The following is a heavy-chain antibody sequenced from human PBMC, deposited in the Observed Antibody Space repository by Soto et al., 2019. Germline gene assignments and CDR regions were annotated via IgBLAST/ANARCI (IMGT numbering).Heavy chain of an antibody. J-gene: IGHJ6*02. V-gene: IGHV1-3*01. CDR2: INPGNGDT. CDR1: GYSFTKYG. D-gene: IGHD2-2*01. CDR3: ARTDCSSTSCYNYYYYGMDV. Sequence: AAVKVSCKTSGYSFTKYGLHWVRQAPGQRLEWMGWINPGNGDTKYSQKFQGRVTITRDTSATTAYMELSSLRSEDSAVFYCARTDCSSTSCYNYYYYGMDVWGQGTTVTVSS.